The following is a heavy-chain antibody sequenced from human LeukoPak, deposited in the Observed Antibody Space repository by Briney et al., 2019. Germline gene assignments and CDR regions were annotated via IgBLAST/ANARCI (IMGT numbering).Heavy chain of an antibody. CDR3: ARGPDYSNYVDY. D-gene: IGHD4-11*01. CDR2: ISTSGST. J-gene: IGHJ4*02. Sequence: SETLSLTCTVSGGSISSGSSYWSWIRQPAGKGLEWIGRISTSGSTKYNPSLKGRVTIPVDTSKNQFSLKLSSVTAADTAVYYCARGPDYSNYVDYWGQGTLVTVSS. CDR1: GGSISSGSSY. V-gene: IGHV4-61*02.